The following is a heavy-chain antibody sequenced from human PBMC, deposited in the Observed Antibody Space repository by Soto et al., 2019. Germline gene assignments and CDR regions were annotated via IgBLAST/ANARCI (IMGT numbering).Heavy chain of an antibody. CDR1: GGTFTSYT. CDR3: AKERYSSGWSYYFDY. CDR2: LIPMFDIA. J-gene: IGHJ4*02. V-gene: IGHV1-69*13. Sequence: SVKVSCKASGGTFTSYTVYWVRQAPGQGLEWVGGLIPMFDIANYAEGFRGRVMITADEATNTASMELSSLRAEDTAVYYCAKERYSSGWSYYFDYWGQGTLVTVSS. D-gene: IGHD6-19*01.